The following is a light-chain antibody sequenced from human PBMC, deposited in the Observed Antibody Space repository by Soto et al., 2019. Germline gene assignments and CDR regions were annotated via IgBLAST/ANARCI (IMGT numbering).Light chain of an antibody. Sequence: DVQMTQSPSSLSAFVGDRVTITCRASQGIAPYLAWFQQKPGKVPKLLTYATSTLQSGVPSRFSGSGPGTDFTLTISSLQPEDVATYYCQKYNSAPLTFGGGTKVEIK. V-gene: IGKV1-27*01. CDR3: QKYNSAPLT. CDR1: QGIAPY. CDR2: ATS. J-gene: IGKJ4*01.